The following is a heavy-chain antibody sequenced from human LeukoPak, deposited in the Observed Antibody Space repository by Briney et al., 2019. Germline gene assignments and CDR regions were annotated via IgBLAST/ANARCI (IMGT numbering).Heavy chain of an antibody. J-gene: IGHJ5*02. CDR1: GGSISSSSYY. CDR3: AREAPYYYGSGSYYQNWFDP. Sequence: SETLSLTCTVSGGSISSSSYYWGWIRQPPGKGLEWIGSIYYSGSTYYNPSLKSRVTISVDTSKNQFSLKLSSVTAADTAVYYCAREAPYYYGSGSYYQNWFDPWGQGTLVTVSS. D-gene: IGHD3-10*01. CDR2: IYYSGST. V-gene: IGHV4-39*02.